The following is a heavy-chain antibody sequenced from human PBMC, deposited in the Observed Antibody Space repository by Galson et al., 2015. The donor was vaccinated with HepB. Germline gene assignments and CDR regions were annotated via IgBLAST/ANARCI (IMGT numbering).Heavy chain of an antibody. CDR2: IYHSGST. Sequence: TLSLTCTVSGGSISSGGYSWSWIRQPPGKGLEWIGYIYHSGSTYYNPSLKSRVTISVDRSKNQFSLKLSSVTAADTAVYYCARVAVLDFDWSPGGSWFDPWGQGTLVTVSS. CDR1: GGSISSGGYS. V-gene: IGHV4-30-2*01. D-gene: IGHD3-9*01. J-gene: IGHJ5*02. CDR3: ARVAVLDFDWSPGGSWFDP.